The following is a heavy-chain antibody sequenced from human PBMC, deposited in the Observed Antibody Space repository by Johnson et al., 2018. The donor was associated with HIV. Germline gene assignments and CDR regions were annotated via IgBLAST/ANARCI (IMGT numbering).Heavy chain of an antibody. V-gene: IGHV3-66*01. Sequence: VQLVESGGCLVKPGGSLRLSCAASGFTFSNACLPWVRQAPGRGLEWVSVIYSGGRTYYSASVKGRFPISRDNSKNTLYLQMNSLRAEDTAVYYCATFGGGSFHAFYIWGQGTMVNVSA. CDR3: ATFGGGSFHAFYI. CDR2: IYSGGRT. CDR1: GFTFSNAC. D-gene: IGHD1-26*01. J-gene: IGHJ3*02.